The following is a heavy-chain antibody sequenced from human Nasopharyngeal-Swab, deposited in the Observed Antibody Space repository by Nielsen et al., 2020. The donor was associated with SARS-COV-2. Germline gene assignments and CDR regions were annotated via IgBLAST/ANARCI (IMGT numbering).Heavy chain of an antibody. CDR2: IYYSGST. CDR1: GGSISSYY. D-gene: IGHD3-22*01. J-gene: IGHJ4*02. CDR3: ARVSSGYYRYYFDY. V-gene: IGHV4-59*01. Sequence: GSLRLSCTVSGGSISSYYWSWIRQPPGKGLEWIGYIYYSGSTNYNPFLKSRVTISVDTSKNQFSLKLSSVTAADTAVYYCARVSSGYYRYYFDYWGQGTLVTVSS.